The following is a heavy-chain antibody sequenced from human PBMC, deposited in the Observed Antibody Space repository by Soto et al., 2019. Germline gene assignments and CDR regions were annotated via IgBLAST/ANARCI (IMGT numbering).Heavy chain of an antibody. CDR2: ISSSSSTI. CDR3: ARAHYYYMDV. J-gene: IGHJ6*03. Sequence: PGGSLRLSCAASGFTFSSYSMNWVRQAPGKGLKWFSYISSSSSTIYYADSVKGRFTISRDNAKNSLYLQMNSLRAEDTAVYYCARAHYYYMDVWGKGTTVTVSS. CDR1: GFTFSSYS. V-gene: IGHV3-48*01.